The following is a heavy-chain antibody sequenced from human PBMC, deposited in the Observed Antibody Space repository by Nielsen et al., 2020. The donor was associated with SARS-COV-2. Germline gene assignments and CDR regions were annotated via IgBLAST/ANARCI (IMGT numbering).Heavy chain of an antibody. CDR1: GFTFSSYA. CDR2: ISYDGSNK. D-gene: IGHD6-6*01. V-gene: IGHV3-30-3*01. Sequence: GGSLRLSCAASGFTFSSYAMHWVRQAPGKGLEWVAVISYDGSNKYYADSVKGRFTISRDNAKNTLYLQLNSLRPEDTAVYYCARETLDYTSSFVDIWGQGTLVTVSS. J-gene: IGHJ5*02. CDR3: ARETLDYTSSFVDI.